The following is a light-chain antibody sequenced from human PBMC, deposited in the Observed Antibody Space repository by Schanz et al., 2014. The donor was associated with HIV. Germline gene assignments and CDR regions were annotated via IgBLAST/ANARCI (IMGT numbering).Light chain of an antibody. V-gene: IGLV2-14*03. CDR3: SSYTSSSTLV. J-gene: IGLJ2*01. CDR2: NVS. CDR1: SSDVGDYNY. Sequence: QSALTQPASVSGSLGQSITISCTGTSSDVGDYNYVSWYQQHPGKAPKLMIYNVSNRPSGVSNRFSGSKSGNTASLTISGLQAEDEADYYCSSYTSSSTLVFGGGTKLTVL.